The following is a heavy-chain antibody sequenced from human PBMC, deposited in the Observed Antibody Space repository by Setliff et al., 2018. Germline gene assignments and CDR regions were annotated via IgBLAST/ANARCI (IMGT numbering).Heavy chain of an antibody. CDR3: ARDPHYGAIDY. D-gene: IGHD3-16*01. CDR2: IKYDASAK. V-gene: IGHV3-7*01. CDR1: GSTFSNSY. Sequence: TGGSLRLSCSVSGSTFSNSYMAWVRQPPGKGLEWVAIIKYDASAKAYVDSVKGRFTISRDNAENLLFLQMNSLRVEDTAVYYCARDPHYGAIDYWGQGTLVTVSS. J-gene: IGHJ4*02.